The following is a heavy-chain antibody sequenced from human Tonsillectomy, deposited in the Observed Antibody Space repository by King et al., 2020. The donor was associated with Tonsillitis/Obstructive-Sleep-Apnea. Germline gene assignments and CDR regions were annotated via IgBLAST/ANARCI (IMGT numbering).Heavy chain of an antibody. J-gene: IGHJ4*02. CDR3: ARRSNYFASASDFDC. CDR1: GYSFTTYW. CDR2: MHPGDSDT. Sequence: QLVQSGAEVKEPGESLKISCKGSGYSFTTYWIGWVRQMPGKGLEWMGIMHPGDSDTRYRPSFQCQVTISADKSMSTANLQWRSLKASDTAMYYCARRSNYFASASDFDCWGQGTLVTVSA. V-gene: IGHV5-51*01. D-gene: IGHD3-22*01.